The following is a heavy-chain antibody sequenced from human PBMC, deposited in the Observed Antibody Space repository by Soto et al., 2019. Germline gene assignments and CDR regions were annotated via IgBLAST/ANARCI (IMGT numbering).Heavy chain of an antibody. Sequence: SETLSLTCTVSGGSISSYYWSWIRQPPGKGLEWIGYIYYSGSTNYNPSLKSRVTISVDTSKNQFSLKLSSVTAADTAVYYCARSSRSWYLNWFDPWGQGTLVTVSS. J-gene: IGHJ5*02. V-gene: IGHV4-59*12. CDR3: ARSSRSWYLNWFDP. D-gene: IGHD6-13*01. CDR1: GGSISSYY. CDR2: IYYSGST.